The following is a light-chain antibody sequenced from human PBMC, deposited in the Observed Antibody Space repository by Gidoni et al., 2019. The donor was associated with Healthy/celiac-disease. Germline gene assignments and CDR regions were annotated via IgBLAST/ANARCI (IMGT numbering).Light chain of an antibody. V-gene: IGKV1-27*01. CDR1: QGISNY. CDR3: QKYNSAPRT. J-gene: IGKJ1*01. Sequence: DIQMTQSPSSLSASVGDRVTITCRASQGISNYVAWYQQKPGKVPKLLIYASSTLQSGVPSRFSGSGSGTDFTLTISSLQPEDVATYYCQKYNSAPRTFXXXTKVEIK. CDR2: ASS.